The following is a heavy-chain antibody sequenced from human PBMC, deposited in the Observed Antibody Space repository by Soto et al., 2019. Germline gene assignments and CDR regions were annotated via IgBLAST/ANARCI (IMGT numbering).Heavy chain of an antibody. CDR3: AKNGQPPYYYYGMDV. V-gene: IGHV1-18*01. J-gene: IGHJ6*02. CDR2: ISGYNGDT. Sequence: QGQLVQSGAEVKKPGASVKVSRKASGYTFTRYGISWVRQAPGQGLEWMGWISGYNGDTKYAQKFQGRVTMTVDTSTTTAYMELRSLTSDDRAVYYCAKNGQPPYYYYGMDVWGQGTTVTVSS. CDR1: GYTFTRYG. D-gene: IGHD2-8*01.